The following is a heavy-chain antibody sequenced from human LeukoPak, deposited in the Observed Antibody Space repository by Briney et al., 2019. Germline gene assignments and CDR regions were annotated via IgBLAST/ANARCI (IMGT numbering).Heavy chain of an antibody. Sequence: ASVKVSCKASGYTFTSYYMHWVRQAPGQGLEWMGWISAYNGNTNYAQKLQGRVTMTTDTSTSTAYMELRSLRSDDTAVYYCASSVDYYFDYWGQGTLVTVSS. V-gene: IGHV1-18*04. CDR1: GYTFTSYY. CDR2: ISAYNGNT. J-gene: IGHJ4*02. CDR3: ASSVDYYFDY. D-gene: IGHD3-9*01.